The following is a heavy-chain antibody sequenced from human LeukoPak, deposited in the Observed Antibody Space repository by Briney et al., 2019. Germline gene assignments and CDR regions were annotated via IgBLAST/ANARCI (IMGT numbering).Heavy chain of an antibody. CDR3: ARHWWEAVAGTTTFDY. D-gene: IGHD6-13*01. J-gene: IGHJ4*02. Sequence: PSETLSLTCTVSGGSISSSSYYWGWIRQPPGKGLEWIVSIYYSGSTYYNPSLKSRVTISVGTSKNQFSLKLSSVTAADTAVYYCARHWWEAVAGTTTFDYWGQGTLVTVSS. V-gene: IGHV4-39*01. CDR1: GGSISSSSYY. CDR2: IYYSGST.